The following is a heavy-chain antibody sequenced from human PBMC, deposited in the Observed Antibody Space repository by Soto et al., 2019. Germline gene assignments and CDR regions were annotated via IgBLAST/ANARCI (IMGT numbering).Heavy chain of an antibody. CDR1: GGTFSSYA. Sequence: GASVKVSCKASGGTFSSYAISWVRQAPGQGLEWMGGIIPIFGTANYAQKFQGRVTITADESTSTAYMELSSLRSEDTAVYYCARSITIFGVAYFDYWGQGTLVTVSS. CDR3: ARSITIFGVAYFDY. V-gene: IGHV1-69*13. J-gene: IGHJ4*02. D-gene: IGHD3-3*01. CDR2: IIPIFGTA.